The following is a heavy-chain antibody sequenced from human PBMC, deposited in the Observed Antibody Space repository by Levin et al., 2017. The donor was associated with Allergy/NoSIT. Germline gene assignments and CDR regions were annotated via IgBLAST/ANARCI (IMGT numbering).Heavy chain of an antibody. V-gene: IGHV4-31*03. CDR3: ARAPTIPWSGGSCYLVDGRNWFDP. CDR1: GGSISSGGYY. CDR2: IYYSGST. D-gene: IGHD2-15*01. Sequence: TSETLSLTCTVSGGSISSGGYYWSWIRQHPGKGLEWIGYIYYSGSTYYNPSLKSRVTISVDTSKNQFSLKLSSVTAADTAVYYCARAPTIPWSGGSCYLVDGRNWFDPWGQGTLVTVSS. J-gene: IGHJ5*02.